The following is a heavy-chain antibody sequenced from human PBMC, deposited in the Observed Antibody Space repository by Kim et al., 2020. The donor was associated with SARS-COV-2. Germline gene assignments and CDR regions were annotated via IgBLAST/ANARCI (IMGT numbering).Heavy chain of an antibody. J-gene: IGHJ5*02. D-gene: IGHD1-20*01. V-gene: IGHV4-59*13. CDR2: IYYSGST. CDR3: AREALHAGITVTNWFDP. Sequence: SETLSLTCTVSGGSISSSYWSWIRQPPGKGLEWIGYIYYSGSTNYNPSLKSRVTISVDTSKNQFSLNLSSVTAADTAVYYCAREALHAGITVTNWFDPWGQGTLVTVSS. CDR1: GGSISSSY.